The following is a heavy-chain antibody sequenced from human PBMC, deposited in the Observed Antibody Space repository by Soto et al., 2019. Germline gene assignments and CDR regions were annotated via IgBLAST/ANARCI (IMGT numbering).Heavy chain of an antibody. CDR1: GGSISSGGYS. Sequence: QLQLQESGSGLVKPSQTLSLTCAVSGGSISSGGYSWSWIRQPPGKGLEWIGYIYHSGSTYYNPSLKSRVTISVDRSKNQFSLKLSSVTAADTAVYYCARVGRDGYNLQFDYWGQGTLVTVSS. J-gene: IGHJ4*02. CDR2: IYHSGST. V-gene: IGHV4-30-2*01. CDR3: ARVGRDGYNLQFDY. D-gene: IGHD5-12*01.